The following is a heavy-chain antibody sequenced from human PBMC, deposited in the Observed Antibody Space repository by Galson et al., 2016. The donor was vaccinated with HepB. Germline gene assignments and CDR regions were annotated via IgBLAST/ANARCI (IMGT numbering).Heavy chain of an antibody. CDR1: GDSVSSNSAT. J-gene: IGHJ4*02. D-gene: IGHD2-15*01. CDR2: TYYRSAWLD. V-gene: IGHV6-1*01. CDR3: ARERRYCTDGSCYSFDY. Sequence: CAISGDSVSSNSATWNWIRQSPSRGLEWLGRTYYRSAWLDDYAISVKSRISINPDTSKNRFSLHLNSVTPEDTAVYYCARERRYCTDGSCYSFDYWGLGTLVTVS.